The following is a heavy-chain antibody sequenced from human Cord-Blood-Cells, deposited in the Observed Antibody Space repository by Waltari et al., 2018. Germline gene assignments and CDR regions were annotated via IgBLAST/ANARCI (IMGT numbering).Heavy chain of an antibody. D-gene: IGHD6-6*01. CDR3: ARACIAARPMPGGYYFDY. J-gene: IGHJ4*02. Sequence: QVQLQQWGAGLLKPSETLSLTCAVYGGSFSGYYWSWIRKPPGKGLEWLGEINHSGTTNYKPPRKGRVTISVDPSNNQFSLKLSSVTAADTAVYYCARACIAARPMPGGYYFDYWGQGTLVTVSS. CDR1: GGSFSGYY. CDR2: INHSGTT. V-gene: IGHV4-34*01.